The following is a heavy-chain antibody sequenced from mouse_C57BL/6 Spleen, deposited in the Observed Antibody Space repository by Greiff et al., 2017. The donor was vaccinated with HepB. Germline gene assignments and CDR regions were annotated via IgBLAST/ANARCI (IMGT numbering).Heavy chain of an antibody. Sequence: EVQLVESGAELVKPGASVKLSCTASGFNIKGYYMHWVKQRTEQGLEWIGRIDPEDGDTEYAAKLQGKVTISADTSSNTAYLQLSSLTSEDTAVYYCSSVYYASSFVDYWGQGTTLTVPS. CDR2: IDPEDGDT. V-gene: IGHV14-2*01. CDR3: SSVYYASSFVDY. CDR1: GFNIKGYY. D-gene: IGHD1-1*01. J-gene: IGHJ2*01.